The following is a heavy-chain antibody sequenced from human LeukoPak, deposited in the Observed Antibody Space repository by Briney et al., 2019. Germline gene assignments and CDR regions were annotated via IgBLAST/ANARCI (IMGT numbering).Heavy chain of an antibody. V-gene: IGHV4-61*02. D-gene: IGHD6-13*01. CDR3: ARALPLAAAVPNYFDP. CDR2: INSSGRT. J-gene: IGHJ5*02. Sequence: SETLSLTCTVSGGSISSGSYYWNWIRQTAGKGLEWIGRINSSGRTNYNPSLKSRVTMSVDTSKKQFSLKLSSVTAADTAVYYCARALPLAAAVPNYFDPWGQGALVTVSS. CDR1: GGSISSGSYY.